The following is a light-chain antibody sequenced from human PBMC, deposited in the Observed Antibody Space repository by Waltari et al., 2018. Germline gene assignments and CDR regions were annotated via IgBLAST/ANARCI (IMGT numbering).Light chain of an antibody. CDR1: SSDIGGYNS. CDR3: SSYTRRTTYV. Sequence: QSALTQPASVSGSPGQSITISCTGTSSDIGGYNSLSWYQQHPGKAPKLLIYDVSHRPSGVSNLFPGPKSDNTASLTISGLQAEDEADYYCSSYTRRTTYVFGTGTKVTVL. CDR2: DVS. V-gene: IGLV2-14*03. J-gene: IGLJ1*01.